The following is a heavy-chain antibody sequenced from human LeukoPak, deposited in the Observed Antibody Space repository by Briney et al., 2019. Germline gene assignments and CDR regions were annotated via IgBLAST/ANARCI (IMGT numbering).Heavy chain of an antibody. Sequence: SETLSLTCTVSGGSISSGYYWGWIRQPPGKGLEWIGSIYHSGSTYYNPSLKSRVTISVDTSKNQFSLKLSSVTAADTAVYYCASAPFVPDYYYYYYMDVWGKGTTVTVSS. V-gene: IGHV4-38-2*02. CDR3: ASAPFVPDYYYYYYMDV. CDR1: GGSISSGYY. D-gene: IGHD3-3*01. CDR2: IYHSGST. J-gene: IGHJ6*03.